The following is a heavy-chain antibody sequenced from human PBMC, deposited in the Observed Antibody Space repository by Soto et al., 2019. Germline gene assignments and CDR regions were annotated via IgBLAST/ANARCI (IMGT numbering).Heavy chain of an antibody. CDR3: ARTHSGYDPLGMDV. J-gene: IGHJ6*02. Sequence: QVQLQESGPGLVKPSETLSLTCTVSGGSVISGSYYWSWIRQPPGKGLEWVGCISDTGSGDYTPPLKSRVTISVHTSKRQLSLRLTSVSPADTAVYYCARTHSGYDPLGMDVWCQGTTVTVSS. V-gene: IGHV4-61*01. CDR2: ISDTGSG. CDR1: GGSVISGSYY. D-gene: IGHD5-12*01.